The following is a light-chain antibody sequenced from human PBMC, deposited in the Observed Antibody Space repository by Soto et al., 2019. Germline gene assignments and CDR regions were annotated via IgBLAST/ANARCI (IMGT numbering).Light chain of an antibody. CDR3: SSYTRSSPVV. V-gene: IGLV2-14*01. CDR1: STDVGGYNY. J-gene: IGLJ2*01. CDR2: DVS. Sequence: QSALTQPASVCGSPGQSITISCTGTSTDVGGYNYVSWYQQHPGKAPKLMIYDVSHRPSGVSNRFSGSKSVNTASLTSSGLQAEDEADYYCSSYTRSSPVVFGGGTKVTVL.